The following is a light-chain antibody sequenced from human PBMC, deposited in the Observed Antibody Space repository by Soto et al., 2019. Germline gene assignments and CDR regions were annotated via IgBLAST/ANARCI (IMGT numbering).Light chain of an antibody. V-gene: IGLV2-8*01. CDR2: EVT. J-gene: IGLJ2*01. CDR3: CTDTGKDFYI. CDR1: SSDVGVHNF. Sequence: QSALTQPPSASGSLGQSVTISCTGTSSDVGVHNFVSWYQQSPGKAPKLLIYEVTKRPAGVTERSSGFKSGNTASLTVSGLQAEDEADYYCCTDTGKDFYILGGATKLNV.